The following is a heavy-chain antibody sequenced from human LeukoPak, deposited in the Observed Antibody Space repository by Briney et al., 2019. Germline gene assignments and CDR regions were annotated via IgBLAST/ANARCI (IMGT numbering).Heavy chain of an antibody. CDR3: ARDGGYYYDSSGYYY. Sequence: ASVKVSCKASGYPFTGYYLHWVRQAPGQGLEWMAWINPNSGDTKYAQKFQGRVTMTRDTSNRTAYMELSSLRSDDTAVYYCARDGGYYYDSSGYYYWGQGTLVTVSS. CDR1: GYPFTGYY. J-gene: IGHJ4*02. CDR2: INPNSGDT. V-gene: IGHV1-2*02. D-gene: IGHD3-22*01.